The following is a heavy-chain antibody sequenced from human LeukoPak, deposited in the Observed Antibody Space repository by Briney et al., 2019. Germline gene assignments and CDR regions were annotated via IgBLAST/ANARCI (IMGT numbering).Heavy chain of an antibody. CDR3: TRDFGSIVVVTAIVD. D-gene: IGHD2-21*02. J-gene: IGHJ4*02. CDR1: GFTFSNYW. CDR2: IKPDGSEK. V-gene: IGHV3-7*01. Sequence: GGFLRLSCAASGFTFSNYWMSWVRQAPGKGLEWVANIKPDGSEKYYVDSVKGRFAISRDNAKNSLYLQMNSLRAEDTAIYYCTRDFGSIVVVTAIVDWGQGTLVTVSS.